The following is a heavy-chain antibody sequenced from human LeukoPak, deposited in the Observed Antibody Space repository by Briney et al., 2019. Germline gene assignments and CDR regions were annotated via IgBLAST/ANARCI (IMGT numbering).Heavy chain of an antibody. V-gene: IGHV3-30*02. J-gene: IGHJ3*02. CDR2: IRYDGSNK. CDR3: AKVNWNLGGGAFDI. D-gene: IGHD1-1*01. Sequence: PGGSLRLSCAASGFTFSSYGMHWVRQAPGKGLEWVAFIRYDGSNKYYADSVKGRFTISRDNSKNTLYLQMNSLRAEDTAVYYCAKVNWNLGGGAFDIWGQGTMVTVSS. CDR1: GFTFSSYG.